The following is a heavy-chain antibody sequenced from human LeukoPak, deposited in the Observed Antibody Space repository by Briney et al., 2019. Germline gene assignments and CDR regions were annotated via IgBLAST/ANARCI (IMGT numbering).Heavy chain of an antibody. CDR2: IYTSGSS. CDR1: GGSISTYS. J-gene: IGHJ4*02. Sequence: SETLSLTCTVSGGSISTYSWSWIRQPAGKGLEWIGRIYTSGSSNYNPSLKSRVTMSLDTSQNQFSLKLSSVTAADTAVYYCARGYQAFDYWGQGTLVTVSS. V-gene: IGHV4-4*07. D-gene: IGHD2-2*01. CDR3: ARGYQAFDY.